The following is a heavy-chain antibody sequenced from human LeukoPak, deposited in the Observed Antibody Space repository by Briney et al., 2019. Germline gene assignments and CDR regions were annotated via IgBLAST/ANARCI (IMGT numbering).Heavy chain of an antibody. CDR1: GFTFSSYS. V-gene: IGHV3-21*01. Sequence: PGGSLRLSRAASGFTFSSYSMNWVRQAPGEGLEWVSSISSSSSYIYYADSVKGRFTISRDNAKNSLYLQMNSLRAEDTAVYYCARESFVVVTAQNDYWGQGTLVTVSS. J-gene: IGHJ4*02. CDR3: ARESFVVVTAQNDY. CDR2: ISSSSSYI. D-gene: IGHD2-21*02.